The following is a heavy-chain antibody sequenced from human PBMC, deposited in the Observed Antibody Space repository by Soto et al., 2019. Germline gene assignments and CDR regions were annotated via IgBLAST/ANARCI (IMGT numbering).Heavy chain of an antibody. V-gene: IGHV4-34*01. J-gene: IGHJ6*02. CDR2: INHSGST. CDR1: GGSFSGYY. Sequence: SETLSLTCAVYGGSFSGYYWSWIRQPPGKGLEWIGEINHSGSTNYNPSLKSRVTISVDTSKNQFSLKLSSVTAADTAVYYCARLDTYYYYGMDVWGQGTTVTVSS. D-gene: IGHD3-9*01. CDR3: ARLDTYYYYGMDV.